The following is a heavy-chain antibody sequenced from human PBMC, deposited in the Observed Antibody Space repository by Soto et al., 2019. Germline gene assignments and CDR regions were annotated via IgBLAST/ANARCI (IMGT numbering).Heavy chain of an antibody. CDR3: ARGGGVGVAGSAAFDM. CDR1: GYPVTAYY. Sequence: QLHLVQSGAVVKKPGASVTVSCSASGYPVTAYYMHWVRQAPGRGLEWMGGINPATGAAKYTQTCQGRVTMTGDTSTSIVFMELGGLTSEATAVFYWARGGGVGVAGSAAFDMWGQGTLVTVSS. D-gene: IGHD3-3*01. V-gene: IGHV1-2*02. CDR2: INPATGAA. J-gene: IGHJ3*02.